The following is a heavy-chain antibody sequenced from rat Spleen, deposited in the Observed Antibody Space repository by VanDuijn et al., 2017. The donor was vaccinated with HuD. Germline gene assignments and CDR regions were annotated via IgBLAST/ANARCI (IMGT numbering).Heavy chain of an antibody. J-gene: IGHJ2*01. CDR3: TRGGLSRFDY. CDR1: GFIFSDYN. D-gene: IGHD1-11*01. Sequence: EVQLAESGGGLVQPGRTLKLSCAASGFIFSDYNMAWVRQAPKKGLEWVATISYDGSHTYYRDSVKGRFTISRDNAKSTLYLQMDSLRSEDTATYYCTRGGLSRFDYWGQGVMVTVSS. CDR2: ISYDGSHT. V-gene: IGHV5-7*01.